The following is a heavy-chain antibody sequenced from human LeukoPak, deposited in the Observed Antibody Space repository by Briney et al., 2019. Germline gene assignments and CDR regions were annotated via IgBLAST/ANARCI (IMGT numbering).Heavy chain of an antibody. Sequence: GRSLRLSCAASGFTSRSYAMHWVRQAPGKGLEWLAVISYDGSNKYYADSVKGRFTISRDNSKNTLYLQMNSLRAEDTAVYYCARGSPMIVVVTPFDYWGQGTLVTVSS. J-gene: IGHJ4*02. CDR1: GFTSRSYA. CDR2: ISYDGSNK. D-gene: IGHD3-22*01. V-gene: IGHV3-30*01. CDR3: ARGSPMIVVVTPFDY.